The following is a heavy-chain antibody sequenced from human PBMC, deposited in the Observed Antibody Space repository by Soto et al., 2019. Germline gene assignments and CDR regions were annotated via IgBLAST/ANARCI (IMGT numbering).Heavy chain of an antibody. D-gene: IGHD1-20*01. J-gene: IGHJ5*02. CDR2: IYASRST. CDR3: ARDRAVTGNDNWFDP. CDR1: GGSISNYY. V-gene: IGHV4-4*07. Sequence: PSETLSLTCTVSGGSISNYYWSWIRQPAGKGLEWIGRIYASRSTNYNPSLNSRVTMSVDTSKNQFSLKLSSVTAADTAVYYCARDRAVTGNDNWFDPWGQGTLVTVSS.